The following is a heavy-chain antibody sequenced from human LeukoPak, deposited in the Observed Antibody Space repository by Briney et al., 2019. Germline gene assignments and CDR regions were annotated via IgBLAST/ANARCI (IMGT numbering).Heavy chain of an antibody. Sequence: PGGSLRLSCAASGFTFDDYGMSWIRQAPGKGLEWVSYISSSSSYTNYADSVKGRFTISRDNAKNSLYLQMNSLRAEDTAVYYCARFLWGGWGYYGMDVWGQGTTVTVSS. CDR1: GFTFDDYG. D-gene: IGHD6-19*01. CDR2: ISSSSSYT. J-gene: IGHJ6*02. V-gene: IGHV3-11*03. CDR3: ARFLWGGWGYYGMDV.